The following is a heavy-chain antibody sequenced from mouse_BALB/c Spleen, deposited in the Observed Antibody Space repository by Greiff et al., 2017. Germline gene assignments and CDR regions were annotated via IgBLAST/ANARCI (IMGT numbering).Heavy chain of an antibody. Sequence: QVQLKQSGPELVKPGASVKMSCKASGYTFTDYAISWVKQRTGQGLEWIGEIYPGSGSTNYNEKFKGKATLTADKSSTTAYMQLSSLTSEDSAVYFCARKRYDDFYSAMDYWGQGTSVTVSS. CDR1: GYTFTDYA. V-gene: IGHV1-77*01. CDR2: IYPGSGST. D-gene: IGHD2-14*01. CDR3: ARKRYDDFYSAMDY. J-gene: IGHJ4*01.